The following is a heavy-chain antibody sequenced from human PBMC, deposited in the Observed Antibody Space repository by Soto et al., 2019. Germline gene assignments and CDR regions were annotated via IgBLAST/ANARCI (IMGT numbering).Heavy chain of an antibody. CDR2: IYYSGST. CDR3: ARDLGPAGGSSGWYDGLGYYYYGMDV. CDR1: GGSISSYY. J-gene: IGHJ6*02. V-gene: IGHV4-59*01. Sequence: SETLSLTCTVSGGSISSYYWSWIRQPPGKGLEWIGYIYYSGSTNYNPSLKSRVTISVDTSKNQFSLKLSSVTAADTAVYYCARDLGPAGGSSGWYDGLGYYYYGMDVWGQGTTVTVSS. D-gene: IGHD6-19*01.